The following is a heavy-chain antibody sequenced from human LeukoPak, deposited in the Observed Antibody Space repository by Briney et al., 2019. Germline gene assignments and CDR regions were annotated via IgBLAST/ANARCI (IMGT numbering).Heavy chain of an antibody. CDR3: ARHSITMVRGVIINLYAFDI. CDR1: GGSVSSSSYY. CDR2: IYYSGST. Sequence: SETLSLTCTVSGGSVSSSSYYWVWIRQPPGKGLEWIGSIYYSGSTYYNPSLKSRVTISVDTSKNQFSLKLSSVTAADTAVYYCARHSITMVRGVIINLYAFDIWGQGTMVTVSS. J-gene: IGHJ3*02. V-gene: IGHV4-39*01. D-gene: IGHD3-10*01.